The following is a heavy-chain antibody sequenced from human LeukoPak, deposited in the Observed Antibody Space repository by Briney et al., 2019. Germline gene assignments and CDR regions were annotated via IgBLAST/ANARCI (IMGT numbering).Heavy chain of an antibody. J-gene: IGHJ4*02. CDR2: ISGSGGST. Sequence: GGSLRLSCAASGFTFSNYAMSWVRQAPGKGPEWVSGISGSGGSTYYADSVKGRFTISRDNSKNTLYMQMNSLRAEDTAVYYCAKVWSSGYFDYWGQGTLVTVSS. D-gene: IGHD3-10*01. V-gene: IGHV3-23*01. CDR3: AKVWSSGYFDY. CDR1: GFTFSNYA.